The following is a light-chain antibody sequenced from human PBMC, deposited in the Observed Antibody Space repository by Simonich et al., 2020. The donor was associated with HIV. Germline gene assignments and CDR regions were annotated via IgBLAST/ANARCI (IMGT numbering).Light chain of an antibody. CDR3: QQCHTHPHT. CDR2: WAS. Sequence: DIVVTPSPDSLAVSLGERATINCKSSQSVLYSSNNKNDLAWYQQKPGQPPKLLMYWASTREAGVPDRFSGSGSGTDFTLTISSLQAEDVAVYFCQQCHTHPHTFGQGTKVEIK. V-gene: IGKV4-1*01. J-gene: IGKJ2*01. CDR1: QSVLYSSNNKND.